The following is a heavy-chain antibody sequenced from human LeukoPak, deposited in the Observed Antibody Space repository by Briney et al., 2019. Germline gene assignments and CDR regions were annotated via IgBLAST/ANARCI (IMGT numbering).Heavy chain of an antibody. V-gene: IGHV3-23*01. J-gene: IGHJ5*02. CDR3: ANRISGSSS. CDR1: GFTFSSYA. D-gene: IGHD1-26*01. CDR2: ISDSGGRT. Sequence: GGSLRLSCAASGFTFSSYAMSWVRQAPGKGLEWVSGISDSGGRTYYADSVKGRFTISRDNSKNTVFLQMKSLRAEDTGVYYCANRISGSSSWGQGTLVTVSS.